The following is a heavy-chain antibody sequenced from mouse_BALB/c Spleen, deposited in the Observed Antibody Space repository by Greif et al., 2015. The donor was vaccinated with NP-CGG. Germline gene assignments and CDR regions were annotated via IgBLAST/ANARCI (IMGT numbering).Heavy chain of an antibody. CDR2: ISTYYGDA. CDR3: ARFGGYDGTSYAMDY. J-gene: IGHJ4*01. V-gene: IGHV1S137*01. D-gene: IGHD2-2*01. Sequence: VQGVESGAELVRPGVSVKISCKGSGYTFTDYAMHWVKQSHAKSLEWIGVISTYYGDASYNQKFKGKATMTVDKSSSTAYMELARLTSEDSAIYYCARFGGYDGTSYAMDYWGQGTSVTVSS. CDR1: GYTFTDYA.